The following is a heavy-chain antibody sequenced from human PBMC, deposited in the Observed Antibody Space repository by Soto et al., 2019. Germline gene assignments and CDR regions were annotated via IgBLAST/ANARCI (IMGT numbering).Heavy chain of an antibody. CDR1: GFIVSDHY. CDR2: ISSSGTTI. V-gene: IGHV3-11*01. D-gene: IGHD5-12*01. CDR3: ARATYSGLGLDA. Sequence: PGGSLRLSCVGSGFIVSDHYMTWIRQAPGKGLEWISYISSSGTTIYYADSVKGRFTISRDSAKNSLDLQMTSLIGDDTAVYFGARATYSGLGLDAWGQGNRVAVST. J-gene: IGHJ5*02.